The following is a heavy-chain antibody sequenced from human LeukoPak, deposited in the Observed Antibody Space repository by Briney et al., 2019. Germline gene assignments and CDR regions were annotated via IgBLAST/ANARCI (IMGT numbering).Heavy chain of an antibody. J-gene: IGHJ1*01. CDR2: ISSSGTTI. D-gene: IGHD6-13*01. CDR1: GFTFSVYY. V-gene: IGHV3-11*04. CDR3: AKAQGIAAAGTLTEYFQH. Sequence: PGGSLRLSCAASGFTFSVYYMSWFRQAPGKGLEWVSYISSSGTTIYYADSVKGRFTISRDNSKNTLYLQMNSLRAEDTAVYYCAKAQGIAAAGTLTEYFQHWGQGTLVTVSS.